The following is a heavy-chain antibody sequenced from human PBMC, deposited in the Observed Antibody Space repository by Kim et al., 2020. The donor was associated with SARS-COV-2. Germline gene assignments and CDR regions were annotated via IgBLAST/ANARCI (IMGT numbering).Heavy chain of an antibody. D-gene: IGHD6-19*01. J-gene: IGHJ4*02. Sequence: GGSLRLSCAASGFTFSSFAMHWVRQAPGKGLEWVAVISYDGSSKYYADSVKGRFTISRDNSKNTLYLQMNSLRPEDTAVYYCAKGHTSGWNCLHYWGQETLVTVSS. V-gene: IGHV3-30*18. CDR2: ISYDGSSK. CDR1: GFTFSSFA. CDR3: AKGHTSGWNCLHY.